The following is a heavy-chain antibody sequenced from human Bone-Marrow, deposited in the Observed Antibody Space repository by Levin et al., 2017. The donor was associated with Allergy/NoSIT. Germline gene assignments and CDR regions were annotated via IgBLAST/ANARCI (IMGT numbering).Heavy chain of an antibody. CDR2: INTDGSAK. V-gene: IGHV3-7*04. J-gene: IGHJ2*01. D-gene: IGHD1-1*01. CDR3: ARPTSGNDWHFDH. CDR1: GFTFNSNW. Sequence: GGSLRLSCAASGFTFNSNWMNWVRQAPGKGLEWVANINTDGSAKYYVDSVKGRFTISRDNAKNSLYLQMNSLRAEDTAMYYCARPTSGNDWHFDHWGRGALVTVSS.